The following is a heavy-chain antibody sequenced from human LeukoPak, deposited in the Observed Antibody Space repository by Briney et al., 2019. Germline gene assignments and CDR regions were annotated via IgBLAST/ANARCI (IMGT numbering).Heavy chain of an antibody. V-gene: IGHV1-18*01. D-gene: IGHD4-11*01. J-gene: IGHJ4*02. CDR2: MSPYNGNT. CDR3: ARDNSAQGDDY. CDR1: GYNFTSYG. Sequence: ASVKVSCKASGYNFTSYGIDWVRQAPGQGLEWMGWMSPYNGNTKYAQKVQHRVTMTTDTSTSTAYMELRSLRSDNTAVYYCARDNSAQGDDYWGQGTLVTVSS.